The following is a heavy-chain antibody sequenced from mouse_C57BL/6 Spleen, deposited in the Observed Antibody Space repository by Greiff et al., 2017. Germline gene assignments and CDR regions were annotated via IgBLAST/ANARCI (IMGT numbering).Heavy chain of an antibody. V-gene: IGHV5-17*01. CDR1: GFTFSDYG. CDR3: ARRIGYGNYFDY. D-gene: IGHD2-2*01. J-gene: IGHJ2*01. CDR2: ISSGSSTI. Sequence: EVQLVESGGGLVKPGGSLKLSCAASGFTFSDYGMHWVRQAPEKGLEWVAYISSGSSTIYYADTVKGRFTISRDNAKNTLCLQMTSLRSEDTAMYYCARRIGYGNYFDYWGQGTTLTVSS.